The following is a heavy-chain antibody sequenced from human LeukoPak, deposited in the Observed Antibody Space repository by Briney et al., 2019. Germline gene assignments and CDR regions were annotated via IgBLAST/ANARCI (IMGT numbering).Heavy chain of an antibody. CDR3: ARVGGSSDFDY. Sequence: GGSLRLSCAASGFTFSVYYMSWVRQAPGKGLVWVSRIDTDGSSATYADSVKGRFTISRDNAKNTLYLQMNSLRAEDTAVYYCARVGGSSDFDYWGQGTLVTVSS. V-gene: IGHV3-74*01. CDR1: GFTFSVYY. J-gene: IGHJ4*02. CDR2: IDTDGSSA. D-gene: IGHD3-10*01.